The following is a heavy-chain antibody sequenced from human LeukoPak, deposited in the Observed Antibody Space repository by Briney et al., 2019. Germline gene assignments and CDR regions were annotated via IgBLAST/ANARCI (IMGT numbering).Heavy chain of an antibody. CDR1: GYTFTGYY. CDR3: ARRGPAAMYAFDI. CDR2: ISPNSGGT. J-gene: IGHJ3*02. D-gene: IGHD2-2*01. Sequence: GASVKVSCKASGYTFTGYYMHWVRQAPGQGLEWMGWISPNSGGTNYAQKFQGRVTMTRDTSISTAYMELSRLRSDDTAVYYCARRGPAAMYAFDIWGQGTMVTVSS. V-gene: IGHV1-2*02.